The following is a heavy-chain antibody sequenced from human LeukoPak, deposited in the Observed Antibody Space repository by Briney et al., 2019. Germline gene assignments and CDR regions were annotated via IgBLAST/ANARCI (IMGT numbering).Heavy chain of an antibody. CDR2: TYYRSKWYN. CDR1: GDSVSTNSAA. V-gene: IGHV6-1*01. J-gene: IGHJ3*02. CDR3: ARGGPDAFDI. Sequence: SQTLSLTCAISGDSVSTNSAAWNWVRQSPSRGLEWLGRTYYRSKWYNDYAVSVKSRITINPDTPKNQLSLQLNSVTPEDTAVYHCARGGPDAFDIWGQGTMVTVSS.